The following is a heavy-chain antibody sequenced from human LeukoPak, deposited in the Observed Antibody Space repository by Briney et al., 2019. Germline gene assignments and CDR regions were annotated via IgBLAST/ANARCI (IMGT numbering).Heavy chain of an antibody. CDR3: ARDEAVDFGYSFADY. D-gene: IGHD5-18*01. J-gene: IGHJ4*02. CDR1: GYTFTSYG. Sequence: ASVKVSRKASGYTFTSYGISWVRQAPGQGLEWMGWISAYNGNTNYAQKLQGRVTMTTDTSTSTAYMELRSLRSDDTAVYHCARDEAVDFGYSFADYWGQGTLVTVSS. V-gene: IGHV1-18*01. CDR2: ISAYNGNT.